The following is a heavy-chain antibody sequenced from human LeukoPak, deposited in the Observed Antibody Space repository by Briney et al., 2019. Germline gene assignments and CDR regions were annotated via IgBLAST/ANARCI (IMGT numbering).Heavy chain of an antibody. CDR3: ARLVDTAMTYYFDY. D-gene: IGHD5-18*01. Sequence: TSETLSLTCTVSGGSISSGDYYWSWIRQPPGKGLEWIGYIYYSGSANYNPSLRSRVTISVDTSKNQFSLKLSSVTAADTAVYYCARLVDTAMTYYFDYWGQGTLVTVSS. CDR1: GGSISSGDYY. J-gene: IGHJ4*02. CDR2: IYYSGSA. V-gene: IGHV4-61*08.